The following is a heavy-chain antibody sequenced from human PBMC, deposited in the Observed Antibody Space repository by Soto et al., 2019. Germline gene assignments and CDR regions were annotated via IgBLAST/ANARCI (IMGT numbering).Heavy chain of an antibody. Sequence: GGSLRLSCAVSGFTFTNYWMHWVRQAPGQGLVWVSRINSDGSVTNYADSVKGRFTTSRDNAKNTLYLQVNSLRAEDTAVYYCAREFSTGRPYYFDYWGPGTLVTVSS. J-gene: IGHJ4*02. CDR3: AREFSTGRPYYFDY. CDR2: INSDGSVT. V-gene: IGHV3-74*01. CDR1: GFTFTNYW.